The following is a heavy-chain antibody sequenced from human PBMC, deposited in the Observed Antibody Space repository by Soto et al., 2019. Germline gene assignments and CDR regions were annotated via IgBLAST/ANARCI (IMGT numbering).Heavy chain of an antibody. CDR3: ARDPFCGGDCYFGQHFYYGLDV. D-gene: IGHD2-21*02. Sequence: ASVKVSCKASGYTFTSYDINWVRQAPGQGLEWMGWMNPNSDNTGHAQKFQGRVTMTSNTSISTAYMELSSLRSEDTAVYFCARDPFCGGDCYFGQHFYYGLDVWGQGTTVTVSS. CDR1: GYTFTSYD. J-gene: IGHJ6*02. V-gene: IGHV1-8*01. CDR2: MNPNSDNT.